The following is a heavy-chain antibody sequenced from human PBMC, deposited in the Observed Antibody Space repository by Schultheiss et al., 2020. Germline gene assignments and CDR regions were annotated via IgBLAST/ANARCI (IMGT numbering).Heavy chain of an antibody. CDR3: AADFWGYSDN. D-gene: IGHD5-12*01. Sequence: GGSLRLSCAASGFTFSSYAMRWVRQAPGKGLEWVSAISGSGGSTYYADSVTGRFTISRDNAKNTLYLQMNSLRAEDTAVYYCAADFWGYSDNWGQGTLVTVSS. CDR2: ISGSGGST. V-gene: IGHV3-23*01. CDR1: GFTFSSYA. J-gene: IGHJ4*02.